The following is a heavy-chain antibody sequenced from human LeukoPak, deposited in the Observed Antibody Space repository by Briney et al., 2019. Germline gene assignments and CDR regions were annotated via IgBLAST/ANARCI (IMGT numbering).Heavy chain of an antibody. D-gene: IGHD6-13*01. Sequence: GGSLRLSCAASGFTFSTYWMSWVRQAPGKGLEWVANIKQDGSEKYYVDSVKGRCTISRHNAKNSLYLQMNSLRAEDTAMYYCARDSAGNDYWGQGTLVTVSS. CDR1: GFTFSTYW. V-gene: IGHV3-7*01. J-gene: IGHJ4*02. CDR2: IKQDGSEK. CDR3: ARDSAGNDY.